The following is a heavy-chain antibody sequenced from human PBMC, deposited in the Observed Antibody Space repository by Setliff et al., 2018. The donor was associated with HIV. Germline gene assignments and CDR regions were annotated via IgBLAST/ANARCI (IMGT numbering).Heavy chain of an antibody. J-gene: IGHJ4*03. V-gene: IGHV4-59*02. Sequence: SETLSLTCNVSHSSVSEYYWSWIRQSPGKGLEWIGYVRQGGATKYNPAFRSRGTISLETSKNQVFLSLASVTAADAAVYFCAREDPNTYRPFDYWGQGSLVTVSS. CDR3: AREDPNTYRPFDY. CDR2: VRQGGAT. CDR1: HSSVSEYY.